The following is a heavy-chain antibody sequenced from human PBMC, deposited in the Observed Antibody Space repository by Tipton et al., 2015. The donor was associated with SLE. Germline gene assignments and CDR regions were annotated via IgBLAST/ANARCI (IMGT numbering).Heavy chain of an antibody. D-gene: IGHD5-12*01. J-gene: IGHJ4*02. Sequence: LRLSCAASGFTFSDYAMSWIRQPPGKGLEWIGYIYYSGSTKYNPSLKSRVTMSVDTSKNQFSLKLTSVTAADTAVYYCVRVEGAYDQYYFDSWGQGTLVTVSS. CDR3: VRVEGAYDQYYFDS. V-gene: IGHV4-59*01. CDR2: IYYSGST. CDR1: GFTFSDYA.